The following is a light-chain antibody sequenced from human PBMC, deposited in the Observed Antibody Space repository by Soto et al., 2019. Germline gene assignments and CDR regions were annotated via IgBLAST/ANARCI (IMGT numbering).Light chain of an antibody. CDR3: QEYNSHSRYT. Sequence: DIQMTQSPSTLSASVGDRVTITCRASQSISGWLAWYQQKPGKAPRLLIYKASNLQSEVPSRFSGSGSGTEFTLTINNLQPDDYATYYCQEYNSHSRYTFGQGTRL. CDR2: KAS. CDR1: QSISGW. J-gene: IGKJ2*01. V-gene: IGKV1-5*03.